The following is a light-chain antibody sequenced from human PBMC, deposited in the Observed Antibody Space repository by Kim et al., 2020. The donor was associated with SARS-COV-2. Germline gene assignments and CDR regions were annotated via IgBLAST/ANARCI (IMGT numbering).Light chain of an antibody. CDR2: GAS. CDR3: QQYNNWPMYT. CDR1: QSVSSN. J-gene: IGKJ2*01. Sequence: EIVMTQSPATLSVSPGERATLSCRASQSVSSNLAWYQQKPGQAPRLLIYGASTRATGIPARFSVSGSGTEFTLTISSLQSEDFAVYYCQQYNNWPMYTFGQGTKLEI. V-gene: IGKV3-15*01.